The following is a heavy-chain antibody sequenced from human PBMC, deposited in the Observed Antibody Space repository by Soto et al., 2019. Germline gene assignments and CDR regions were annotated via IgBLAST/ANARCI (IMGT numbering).Heavy chain of an antibody. CDR1: GYSFTSYW. Sequence: GESLRISCKGSGYSFTSYWIGWGRQMPGKGLEWMGIIYPGDSDTRYSPSFQGQVTISADKSISTAYLQWSSLKASDTAMYYCARHIGSSWYLNYYYGMDVRGQRTTVIVSS. J-gene: IGHJ6*02. CDR3: ARHIGSSWYLNYYYGMDV. D-gene: IGHD6-13*01. V-gene: IGHV5-51*01. CDR2: IYPGDSDT.